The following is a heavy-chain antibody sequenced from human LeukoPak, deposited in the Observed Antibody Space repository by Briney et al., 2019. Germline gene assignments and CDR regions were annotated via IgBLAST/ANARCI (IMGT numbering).Heavy chain of an antibody. V-gene: IGHV3-15*01. Sequence: GGSLTLSCAASGFTFSKAWMTWVRQVPGKGLEWVGRIKSKTDGGTTDYAAPVRGRFTISKDDSKNMVYLQMNSLRTEDTALYYCTIYSGYDSDVFGVFDPWGQGTLVTVSS. CDR2: IKSKTDGGTT. CDR1: GFTFSKAW. J-gene: IGHJ5*02. CDR3: TIYSGYDSDVFGVFDP. D-gene: IGHD5-12*01.